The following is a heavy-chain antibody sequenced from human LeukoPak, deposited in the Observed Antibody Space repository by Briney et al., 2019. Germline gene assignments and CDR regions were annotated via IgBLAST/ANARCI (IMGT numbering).Heavy chain of an antibody. Sequence: GGSLILSCAASGFTFSSYAMSWVRQAPGKGLEWVSAISGSGGSTYYADSVKGRFTISRDNSKNTLYLRMNSLRAEDTAVYYCAKSYCSSTSCYAVRYYFDYWGQGTLVTVSS. CDR1: GFTFSSYA. CDR3: AKSYCSSTSCYAVRYYFDY. CDR2: ISGSGGST. D-gene: IGHD2-2*01. V-gene: IGHV3-23*01. J-gene: IGHJ4*02.